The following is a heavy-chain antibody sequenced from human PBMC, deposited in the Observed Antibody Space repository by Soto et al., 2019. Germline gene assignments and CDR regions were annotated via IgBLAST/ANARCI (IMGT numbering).Heavy chain of an antibody. CDR1: GGSVSNGSYY. CDR3: ARSGSYVRDAFDI. J-gene: IGHJ3*02. CDR2: IYYTGSS. Sequence: ETLSLTCTVSGGSVSNGSYYWSWIRQPPGKGLEWIGNIYYTGSSKYNPALKSRVTISVDTSKNQISLRLNSVTAADTAVYYCARSGSYVRDAFDIWGQGTMVTVSS. D-gene: IGHD1-26*01. V-gene: IGHV4-61*01.